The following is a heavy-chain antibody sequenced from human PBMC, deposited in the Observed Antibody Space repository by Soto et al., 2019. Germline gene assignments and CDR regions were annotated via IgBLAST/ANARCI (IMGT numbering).Heavy chain of an antibody. CDR3: ARDQPGYSYGYGLGY. J-gene: IGHJ4*02. Sequence: EVQLVESGGGLVKPGGSLRLSCAASGFTFSSYSMNWVRQAPGKGLEWVSSISSSSSYIYYADSVKGRFTISRDNAKNSLYLQKNSLGAEDTAVYYCARDQPGYSYGYGLGYWGQGTLVTVSS. CDR1: GFTFSSYS. D-gene: IGHD5-18*01. CDR2: ISSSSSYI. V-gene: IGHV3-21*01.